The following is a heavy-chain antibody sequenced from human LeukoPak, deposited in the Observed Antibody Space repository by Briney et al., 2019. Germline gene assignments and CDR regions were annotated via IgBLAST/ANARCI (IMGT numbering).Heavy chain of an antibody. D-gene: IGHD2-15*01. CDR3: ARDCSGGSCYSDY. J-gene: IGHJ4*02. CDR1: GFTFSSYA. CDR2: ISSSGSTI. Sequence: GGSLRLSCAASGFTFSSYAMSWVRQAPGKGLEWVSYISSSGSTIYYADSVKGRFTISRDNAKNSLYLQMNSLRAEDTAVYYCARDCSGGSCYSDYWGQGTLVTVSS. V-gene: IGHV3-48*04.